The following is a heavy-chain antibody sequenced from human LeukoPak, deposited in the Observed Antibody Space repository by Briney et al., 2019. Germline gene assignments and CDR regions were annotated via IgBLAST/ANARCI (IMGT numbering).Heavy chain of an antibody. CDR3: AKGRYYYMDV. V-gene: IGHV3-9*01. CDR2: ISWNSGSI. J-gene: IGHJ6*03. Sequence: GGSLRLSCAASGFTFDDYAMHWVRQAPGKGLEWVSDISWNSGSIGYADSVKGRFTISRDNAKNSLYLQMNSLRAEDTALYYCAKGRYYYMDVWGKGTTVTISS. CDR1: GFTFDDYA.